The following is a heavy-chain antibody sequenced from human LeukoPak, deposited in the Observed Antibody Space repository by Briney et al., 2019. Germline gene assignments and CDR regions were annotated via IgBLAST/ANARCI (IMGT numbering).Heavy chain of an antibody. CDR2: IRYDGSTR. Sequence: PGGSMSLAWPASGFTFSDLGMHWVRQAPGKGLEWVAFIRYDGSTRSYADSVKGRFTISRDNSKNTLYLQMSGLRVDDTALYYCAAVESRVGFDCWGQGTLVTVSS. D-gene: IGHD3-3*01. J-gene: IGHJ4*02. CDR1: GFTFSDLG. CDR3: AAVESRVGFDC. V-gene: IGHV3-30*02.